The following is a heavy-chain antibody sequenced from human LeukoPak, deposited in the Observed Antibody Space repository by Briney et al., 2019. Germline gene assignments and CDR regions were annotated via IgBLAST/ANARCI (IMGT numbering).Heavy chain of an antibody. CDR1: GGSISSYY. J-gene: IGHJ4*02. CDR3: ARHCLAVAGSSCFDY. Sequence: SETLSLTCTVSGGSISSYYWSWIRQPPGKGLEWIGYIYYSGSTNYNPSLKSRVTISVDTSKNQFSLKLSSVTAADTAVYYCARHCLAVAGSSCFDYWGQGTLVTVSS. CDR2: IYYSGST. D-gene: IGHD6-19*01. V-gene: IGHV4-59*08.